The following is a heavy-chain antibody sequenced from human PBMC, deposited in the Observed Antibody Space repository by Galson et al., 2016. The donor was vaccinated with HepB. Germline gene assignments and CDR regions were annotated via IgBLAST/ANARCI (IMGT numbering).Heavy chain of an antibody. V-gene: IGHV3-48*01. Sequence: SLRLSCAASGFTFSDYAMNWVRQAPGKGLEWISHNSRENNRIDYADSVKGRFTVSRDNGKNSLYLQMNSLRVEDTAVYSCVRDHDWAFDYWGQGLLGT. CDR3: VRDHDWAFDY. CDR1: GFTFSDYA. CDR2: NSRENNRI. J-gene: IGHJ4*02. D-gene: IGHD3-9*01.